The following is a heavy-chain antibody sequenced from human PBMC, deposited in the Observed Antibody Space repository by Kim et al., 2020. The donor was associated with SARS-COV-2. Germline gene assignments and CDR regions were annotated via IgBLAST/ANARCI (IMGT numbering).Heavy chain of an antibody. D-gene: IGHD3-3*01. Sequence: SETLSLTCTVSGGSISSGGYYWSWIRQHPGKGLEWIGYIYYSGSTYYNPSLKSRVTISVDTSKNQFSLKLSSVTAADTAVYYCARAGRRRITIFGVVGAFAIWGQGTMATASS. J-gene: IGHJ3*02. V-gene: IGHV4-31*03. CDR1: GGSISSGGYY. CDR2: IYYSGST. CDR3: ARAGRRRITIFGVVGAFAI.